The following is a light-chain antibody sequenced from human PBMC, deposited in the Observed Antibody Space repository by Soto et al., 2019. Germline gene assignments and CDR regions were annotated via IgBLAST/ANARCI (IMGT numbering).Light chain of an antibody. V-gene: IGKV3-20*01. J-gene: IGKJ1*01. CDR1: QSVGSTY. CDR3: QHYGSSPRT. Sequence: EIVLTQSPGTLSLSPGERATLSCRASQSVGSTYLAWYQHKPGQAPRLLIYGASTRAPGIPDRFSGRGSGTDFTLTISRLEPEDFAVYYCQHYGSSPRTFGQGTKVEIK. CDR2: GAS.